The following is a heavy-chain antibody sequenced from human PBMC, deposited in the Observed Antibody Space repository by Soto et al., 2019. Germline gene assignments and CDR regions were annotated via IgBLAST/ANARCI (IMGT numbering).Heavy chain of an antibody. CDR1: GYTFTSYA. Sequence: GPSVKVSCKSSGYTFTSYAMHWVRQAPGQRLEWMGWINAGNGNTKYSQKFQGRVTITRDTSASTAYMELSSLRSEDTAVYYCARFDSSGWPSGDWGRGTLDPVSS. CDR3: ARFDSSGWPSGD. V-gene: IGHV1-3*01. D-gene: IGHD6-19*01. CDR2: INAGNGNT. J-gene: IGHJ4*02.